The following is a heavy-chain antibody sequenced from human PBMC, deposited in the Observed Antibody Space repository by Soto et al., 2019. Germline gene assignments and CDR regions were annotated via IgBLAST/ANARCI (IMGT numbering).Heavy chain of an antibody. CDR3: EKEDSSLGYGMDV. J-gene: IGHJ6*02. D-gene: IGHD3-22*01. CDR2: ISYDGSNK. V-gene: IGHV3-30*18. Sequence: QVQLVESGGGVVQPGRSLRLSCAASGFTFSSYGMHWVRQAPGKGLEWVAVISYDGSNKYYADSVKGRFTISRDNSKNTLYLQMNSLRAEDTAVYYCEKEDSSLGYGMDVWGQGTTVTVSS. CDR1: GFTFSSYG.